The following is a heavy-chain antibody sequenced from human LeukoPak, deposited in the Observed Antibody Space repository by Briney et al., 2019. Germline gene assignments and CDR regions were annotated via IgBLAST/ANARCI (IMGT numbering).Heavy chain of an antibody. J-gene: IGHJ4*02. CDR1: GFTVNSNY. Sequence: GGSLRRSCAASGFTVNSNYMSWVREAPGKGLEWVSVIYSGGSTYYADSVKGRFTISRDNSKNTLYLQMNSLRAEDTAVYYCARDRVVGALSQPYYFDYWGQGTLVTVSS. D-gene: IGHD3-10*01. CDR3: ARDRVVGALSQPYYFDY. CDR2: IYSGGST. V-gene: IGHV3-66*01.